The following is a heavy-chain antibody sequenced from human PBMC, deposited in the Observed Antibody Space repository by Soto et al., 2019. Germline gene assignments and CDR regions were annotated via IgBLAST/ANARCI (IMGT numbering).Heavy chain of an antibody. D-gene: IGHD3-16*01. Sequence: GESLKISCKGSGYSFTSYWIGWVRQMPGKGPEWMGIIYPGDSDTRYSPSFQGQVTISADKSISTAYLQWSSLKASDTAMYYCARLEGWGIKYYYGMAVWGQGTTVTVSS. CDR1: GYSFTSYW. J-gene: IGHJ6*02. CDR2: IYPGDSDT. CDR3: ARLEGWGIKYYYGMAV. V-gene: IGHV5-51*01.